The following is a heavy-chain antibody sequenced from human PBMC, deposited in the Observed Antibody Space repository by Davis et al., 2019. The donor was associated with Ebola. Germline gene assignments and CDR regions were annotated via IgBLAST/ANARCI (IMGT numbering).Heavy chain of an antibody. J-gene: IGHJ3*02. D-gene: IGHD1-26*01. CDR2: IYYSGST. CDR1: GGSISSYY. Sequence: PSETLSLTCTVSGGSISSYYWSWIRQPPGKGLEWIGYIYYSGSTNYNPSLKSRVTISVDTSKNQFSLKLSSVTAADTAVYYCARGRGLLFSRRDAFDIWGQGTMVTVS. CDR3: ARGRGLLFSRRDAFDI. V-gene: IGHV4-59*12.